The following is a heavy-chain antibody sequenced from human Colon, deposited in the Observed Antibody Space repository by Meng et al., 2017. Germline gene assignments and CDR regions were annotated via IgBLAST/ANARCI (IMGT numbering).Heavy chain of an antibody. Sequence: ASGKVSCKASGYTFISYYIHWVRQAPGQGLEWLGIINPDGGKTTYARNFQGRVTLTTGTPSSTVYMELSSLRSSDTAVYYCARRGGYKSIDFWGQGTLVTVSS. V-gene: IGHV1-46*01. J-gene: IGHJ4*02. CDR3: ARRGGYKSIDF. CDR2: INPDGGKT. D-gene: IGHD5-24*01. CDR1: GYTFISYY.